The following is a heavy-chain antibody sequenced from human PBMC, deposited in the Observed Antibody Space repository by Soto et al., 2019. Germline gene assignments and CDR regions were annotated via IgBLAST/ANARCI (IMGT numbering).Heavy chain of an antibody. CDR3: ASLNFDLLTGYYAFDI. D-gene: IGHD3-9*01. V-gene: IGHV4-59*08. J-gene: IGHJ3*02. CDR2: INYSGST. CDR1: GGSISSSY. Sequence: QVQLRESGPGLVKPSETLSLTCTVSGGSISSSYWSWIRQPPGKTLEYIGYINYSGSTNYNPSLKSRFTLSVDTSNNQFSLKLRSVTAADTAVYYCASLNFDLLTGYYAFDIWGQGTMVTVSS.